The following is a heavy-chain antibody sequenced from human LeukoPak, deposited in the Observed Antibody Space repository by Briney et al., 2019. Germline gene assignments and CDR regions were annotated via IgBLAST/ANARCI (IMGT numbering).Heavy chain of an antibody. J-gene: IGHJ3*02. V-gene: IGHV3-23*01. CDR1: GFTFSSYA. D-gene: IGHD3-22*01. CDR3: AKVVNPYYYDSSGYYYLDAFDI. Sequence: GGSLRLSCAASGFTFSSYAMSWVRQAPGKGLEWVSAISGSGGSTYYADSVKGRFTISRDNSKNTLYLQMNSLRAEDTAVYYCAKVVNPYYYDSSGYYYLDAFDIWGQGTMVTVSS. CDR2: ISGSGGST.